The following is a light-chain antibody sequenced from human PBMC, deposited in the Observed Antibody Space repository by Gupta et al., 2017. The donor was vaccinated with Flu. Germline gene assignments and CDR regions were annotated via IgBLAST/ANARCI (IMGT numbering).Light chain of an antibody. J-gene: IGKJ2*03. CDR1: QSISSY. CDR2: AAS. Sequence: DIQMTQSPSSLSASVGDRVTITCRASQSISSYLNWYQQKPGKAPKLLIYAASSLQSGVPSRFSGSGSGTDFTFTISSRQPEDLATYYCQQSYSTPPYSFGQGTKLEIK. CDR3: QQSYSTPPYS. V-gene: IGKV1-39*01.